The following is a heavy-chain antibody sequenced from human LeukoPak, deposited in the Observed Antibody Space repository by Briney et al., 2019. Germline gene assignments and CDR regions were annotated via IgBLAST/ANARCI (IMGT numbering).Heavy chain of an antibody. Sequence: PSETLSLTCAVSGGSISCGGYWSWVRQPPGKGLEWIGQIYISGSTNYSPSLDSRVTMSLDKSRNQLSLRLKSMTAADTAVYYCTRHGSYSHGFWGQGALVTVAS. CDR3: TRHGSYSHGF. J-gene: IGHJ4*02. CDR1: GGSISCGGY. D-gene: IGHD3-10*01. CDR2: IYISGST. V-gene: IGHV4-4*02.